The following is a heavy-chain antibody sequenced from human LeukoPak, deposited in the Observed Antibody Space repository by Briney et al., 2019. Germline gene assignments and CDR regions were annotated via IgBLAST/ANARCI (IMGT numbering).Heavy chain of an antibody. D-gene: IGHD1/OR15-1a*01. CDR1: GDSVSSNSAA. J-gene: IGHJ6*03. CDR2: TYCRSKWYN. Sequence: SQTLSLTCAISGDSVSSNSAAWNWIRQSPSRGLEWLGRTYCRSKWYNDYAVSVKSRITINPDTSKNQFSLQLNSVTPEDTAVYYCARDIELEQTLGYYYMDVWGKGTTVTVSS. CDR3: ARDIELEQTLGYYYMDV. V-gene: IGHV6-1*01.